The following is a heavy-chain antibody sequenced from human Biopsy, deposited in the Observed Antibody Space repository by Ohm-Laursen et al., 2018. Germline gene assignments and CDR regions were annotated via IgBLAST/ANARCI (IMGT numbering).Heavy chain of an antibody. CDR3: ARGNYYYDSSGLESYDAFDI. CDR2: ISSSGSTI. CDR1: GFTVYNNY. Sequence: GSLRLSCTASGFTVYNNYMTWVRQAPGKGLEWVSYISSSGSTIYYADSVKGRFTISRDNAKNSLYLQMNSLRAEDTAVYYCARGNYYYDSSGLESYDAFDIWGQGTMVTVSS. V-gene: IGHV3-11*01. J-gene: IGHJ3*02. D-gene: IGHD3-22*01.